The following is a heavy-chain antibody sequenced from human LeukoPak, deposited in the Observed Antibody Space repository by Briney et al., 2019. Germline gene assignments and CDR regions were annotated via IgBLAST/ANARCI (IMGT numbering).Heavy chain of an antibody. J-gene: IGHJ3*02. CDR1: GGSISSGGYY. CDR3: ARGLVVTVGRALDI. Sequence: SETLSLTCTVSGGSISSGGYYWSWIRQHPGKGLEWIGYISYSESTNDNPSLKSRVTISLDTSKNQFSLKLSSVTAADTAVYYCARGLVVTVGRALDIWGRGTMVTVSS. CDR2: ISYSEST. D-gene: IGHD4-23*01. V-gene: IGHV4-61*08.